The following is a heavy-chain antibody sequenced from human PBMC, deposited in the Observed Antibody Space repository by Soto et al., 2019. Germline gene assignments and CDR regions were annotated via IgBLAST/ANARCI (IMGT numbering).Heavy chain of an antibody. CDR3: ARVHSNRYHHFDH. V-gene: IGHV3-48*01. CDR1: GFTLPGYS. J-gene: IGHJ4*02. D-gene: IGHD6-25*01. Sequence: GGSLRLSCAPSGFTLPGYSMNWVRQAPGRGLEWVSYISSSSDTIYYADSVKGRFTISRDNAKNTLYLQMSSLRAEDTAVYYCARVHSNRYHHFDHWGQGTLVTVPS. CDR2: ISSSSDTI.